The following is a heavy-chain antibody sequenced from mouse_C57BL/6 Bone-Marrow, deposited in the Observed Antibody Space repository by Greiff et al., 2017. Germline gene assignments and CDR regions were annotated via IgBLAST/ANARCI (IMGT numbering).Heavy chain of an antibody. V-gene: IGHV1-81*01. J-gene: IGHJ2*01. Sequence: VQRVESGAELARPGASVKLSCKASGYTFTSYGISWVKQRTGQGLEWIGEIYPRSGNTYYNEKFKGKATLTADKSSSTAYMELRSLTSEDSAVYFCARSGCGSRNHYWGQGTTLTVSS. D-gene: IGHD1-1*01. CDR3: ARSGCGSRNHY. CDR2: IYPRSGNT. CDR1: GYTFTSYG.